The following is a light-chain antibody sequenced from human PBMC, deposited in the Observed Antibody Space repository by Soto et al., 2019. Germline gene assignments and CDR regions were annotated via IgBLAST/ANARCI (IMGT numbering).Light chain of an antibody. Sequence: QLVLTQSPSASASLGASVRLTCTLSSGHGNYVIAWHQQQPGKGPRYLMKVNSDGSHTKGDGIPDRFSGSSSGAERYLAISSLQSEDEADYYCQTWDTGIVVFGGGTKLTVL. CDR1: SGHGNYV. CDR2: VNSDGSH. CDR3: QTWDTGIVV. V-gene: IGLV4-69*01. J-gene: IGLJ2*01.